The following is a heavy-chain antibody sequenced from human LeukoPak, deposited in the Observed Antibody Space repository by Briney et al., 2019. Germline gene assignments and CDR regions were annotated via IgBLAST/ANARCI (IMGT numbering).Heavy chain of an antibody. CDR3: ARDLGASYYNAMDV. Sequence: PGGSLRLSCAASGFTFRYYLIHWVRQTPGKELEWVAGISDDDGRNKYYADSVKGRFTISRDNSRNTLYLQMNSLRAEDTAVYYCARDLGASYYNAMDVWGPGTTVTVSS. J-gene: IGHJ6*02. V-gene: IGHV3-30*04. CDR2: ISDDDGRNK. CDR1: GFTFRYYL.